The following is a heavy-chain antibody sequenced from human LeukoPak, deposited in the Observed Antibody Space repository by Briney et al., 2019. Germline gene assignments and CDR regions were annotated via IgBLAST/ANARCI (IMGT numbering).Heavy chain of an antibody. V-gene: IGHV1-69*13. CDR2: IIPIFGTA. J-gene: IGHJ5*02. CDR1: GGTFSSYA. Sequence: ASVKVSCKASGGTFSSYAISWVRQAPGQGLEWMGGIIPIFGTANYAQKFQGRVTITADESTSTAYMELSSLRSEDTAVYYCARGLRSSRRWFDPWGQGTLVTVSS. CDR3: ARGLRSSRRWFDP. D-gene: IGHD6-6*01.